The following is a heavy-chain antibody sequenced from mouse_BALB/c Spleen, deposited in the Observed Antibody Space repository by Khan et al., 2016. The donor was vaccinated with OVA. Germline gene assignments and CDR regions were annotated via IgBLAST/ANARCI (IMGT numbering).Heavy chain of an antibody. CDR2: ISYSGSS. Sequence: EVQLQESGPGLVKPSQSLSLTCTVTGYSITSGYGWNWIRQFPGNKLEWMGYISYSGSSNYNPSLKSRISITRDTSKNQFFLQLNSVTTKDTATDYCARTARINYWGQGTTLTVSS. D-gene: IGHD1-2*01. V-gene: IGHV3-2*02. CDR1: GYSITSGYG. CDR3: ARTARINY. J-gene: IGHJ2*01.